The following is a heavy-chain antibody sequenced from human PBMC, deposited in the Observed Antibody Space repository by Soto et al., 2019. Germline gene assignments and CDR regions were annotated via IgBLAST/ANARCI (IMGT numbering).Heavy chain of an antibody. CDR3: ARVQSIEAMRRGESSRTVHGFDP. CDR1: GGSFSGYY. CDR2: INHGGST. Sequence: SETLSLTCGVFGGSFSGYYWSWIRQSTGKGLEWIGEINHGGSTNYNPSLKSRVTMSVDTSKNHFSLELTSVTAADTAVYYCARVQSIEAMRRGESSRTVHGFDPWGQGTLVTVSS. D-gene: IGHD3-10*01. V-gene: IGHV4-34*01. J-gene: IGHJ5*02.